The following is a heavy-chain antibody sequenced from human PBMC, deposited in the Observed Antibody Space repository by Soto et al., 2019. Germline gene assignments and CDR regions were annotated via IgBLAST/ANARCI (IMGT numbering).Heavy chain of an antibody. CDR2: IYYSGTT. CDR1: GGSVSSGSYF. Sequence: QVQLQESGPGLVKPSETLSLTCTVSGGSVSSGSYFWSWIRQPPGKGLQWIGYIYYSGTTNYNPSLKSRVTISLDTSNSQFSLKLSSVTAADTAVYYCARRGPGGRAFDLWGQGTMVTVSS. V-gene: IGHV4-61*01. D-gene: IGHD3-16*01. J-gene: IGHJ3*01. CDR3: ARRGPGGRAFDL.